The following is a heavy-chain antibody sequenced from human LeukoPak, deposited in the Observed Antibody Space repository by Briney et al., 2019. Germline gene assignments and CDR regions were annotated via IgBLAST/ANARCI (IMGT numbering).Heavy chain of an antibody. CDR2: INHSGST. D-gene: IGHD3-16*01. Sequence: SETLSLTCAVYGGSFSGYYWSWIRQPPGRGLEWIGEINHSGSTNYNPSLKSRVTISVDTSKNQFSLKLSSVTAADTAVYYCARLEYYDYLWGSYALNYYYGMDVWGQGTTVTVSS. CDR3: ARLEYYDYLWGSYALNYYYGMDV. V-gene: IGHV4-34*01. J-gene: IGHJ6*02. CDR1: GGSFSGYY.